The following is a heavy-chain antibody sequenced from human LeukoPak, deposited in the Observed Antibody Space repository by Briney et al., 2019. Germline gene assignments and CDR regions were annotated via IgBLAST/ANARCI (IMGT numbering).Heavy chain of an antibody. CDR2: VYYSGST. D-gene: IGHD3-3*01. CDR1: GGSISSYY. Sequence: PSETLSLTCTVSGGSISSYYWSWIRQPPGKGLEWIGYVYYSGSTNYNPSLKSRVTISVDTSKNQFSLKLSSVTAADTAVYYCARSPTYDFWSGYFDYWGQGTLVTVSS. J-gene: IGHJ4*02. V-gene: IGHV4-59*01. CDR3: ARSPTYDFWSGYFDY.